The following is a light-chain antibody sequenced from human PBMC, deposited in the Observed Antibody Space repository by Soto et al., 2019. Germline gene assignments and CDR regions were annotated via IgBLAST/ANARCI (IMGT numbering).Light chain of an antibody. CDR2: DAS. CDR1: PGTSPW. CDR3: QQYNSFSWT. V-gene: IGKV1-5*01. J-gene: IGKJ1*01. Sequence: DIQITQSPSTLSASVRDSGTTPCRANPGTSPWLAWYQEKAGNAPQILIQDASSEEGGVPSRFSGSGARTDLTLTGTGLQPDDFATYYYQQYNSFSWTFGRGTKV.